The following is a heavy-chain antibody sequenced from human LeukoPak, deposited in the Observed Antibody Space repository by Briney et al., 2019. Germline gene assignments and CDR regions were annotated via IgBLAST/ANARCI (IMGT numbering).Heavy chain of an antibody. Sequence: GGSLRLSCAASGFTFSSYSMHWVRQAPGKGLEWVSSISSSSSYIYYAHSVKGRFTISRDNAKNSLYLQMNSLGAEDTAVYYCARDGLGNSWFDPWGQGTLVTVSS. D-gene: IGHD3/OR15-3a*01. V-gene: IGHV3-21*01. J-gene: IGHJ5*02. CDR3: ARDGLGNSWFDP. CDR2: ISSSSSYI. CDR1: GFTFSSYS.